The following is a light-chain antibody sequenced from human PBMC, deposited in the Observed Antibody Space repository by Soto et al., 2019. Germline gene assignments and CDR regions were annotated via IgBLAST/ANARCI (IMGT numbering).Light chain of an antibody. V-gene: IGKV1-39*01. J-gene: IGKJ1*01. CDR3: HQTYSIPPT. Sequence: IQMTQSPSSLSASVGDRVTITCRASQRISTYLNWFQQRPGKAPRLLIYAASTLQTGVSSNFSGSASGTDFTLTITSLQPEDFATYFCHQTYSIPPTFGQGTQVDIK. CDR1: QRISTY. CDR2: AAS.